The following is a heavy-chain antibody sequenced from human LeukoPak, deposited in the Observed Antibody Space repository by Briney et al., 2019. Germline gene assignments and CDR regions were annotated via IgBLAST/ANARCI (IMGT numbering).Heavy chain of an antibody. D-gene: IGHD3-3*01. CDR1: GFTFSSYE. CDR3: ARVGLGSGLPFDY. CDR2: ITSGSTI. J-gene: IGHJ4*02. Sequence: GGSLRLSCAASGFTFSSYEMNWVRQAPGKGLEWISYITSGSTIYYADSVKGRFTISRDNAKNSLYLQMNSLRAEDTAVYYCARVGLGSGLPFDYWGQGTLVIVSS. V-gene: IGHV3-48*03.